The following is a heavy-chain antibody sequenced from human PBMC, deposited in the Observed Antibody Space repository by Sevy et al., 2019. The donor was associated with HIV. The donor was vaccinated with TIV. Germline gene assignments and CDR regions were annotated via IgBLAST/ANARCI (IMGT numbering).Heavy chain of an antibody. CDR1: GFTFSSYT. J-gene: IGHJ6*02. V-gene: IGHV3-21*01. CDR2: ISSSSSYI. Sequence: GGSLRLSCAASGFTFSSYTMKWVRQAPGKGLEWVSSISSSSSYIYYAYSVKGRFTISRDNAKKSLYLQMNSLRAEDTAVYYCARGDRDTAMVDYSYYGMDVWGQGTTVTVSS. CDR3: ARGDRDTAMVDYSYYGMDV. D-gene: IGHD5-18*01.